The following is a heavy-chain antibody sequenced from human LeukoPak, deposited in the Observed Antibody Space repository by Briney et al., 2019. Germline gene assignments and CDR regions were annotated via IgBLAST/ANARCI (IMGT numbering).Heavy chain of an antibody. V-gene: IGHV4-39*01. CDR3: ARLMTTVTTLVVGLDY. J-gene: IGHJ4*02. CDR1: GGSISSSNYY. D-gene: IGHD4-17*01. Sequence: SETLSLTCTVSGGSISSSNYYWGWIRQPPGKGLEWIGSIYYSGSTYYNPSLKSRVTISVDTSKNQFSLKLSSVTAADTAVYCCARLMTTVTTLVVGLDYWGQGTLVTVSS. CDR2: IYYSGST.